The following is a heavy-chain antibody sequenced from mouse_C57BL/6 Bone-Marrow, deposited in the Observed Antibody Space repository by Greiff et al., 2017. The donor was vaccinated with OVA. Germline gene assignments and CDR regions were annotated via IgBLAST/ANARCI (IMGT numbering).Heavy chain of an antibody. Sequence: EVKLMESGVGLVKPGGSLKLSCAASGFTFSSYAMSWVRQTPEKRLEWVAYISSGGDYIYYADTVKGRFTISRDNARNTRDLQMSSLMSEDTAMYYCTRESDLLLQDYFDYWGQGTTLTVSS. CDR2: ISSGGDYI. J-gene: IGHJ2*01. CDR1: GFTFSSYA. V-gene: IGHV5-9-1*02. CDR3: TRESDLLLQDYFDY. D-gene: IGHD1-1*01.